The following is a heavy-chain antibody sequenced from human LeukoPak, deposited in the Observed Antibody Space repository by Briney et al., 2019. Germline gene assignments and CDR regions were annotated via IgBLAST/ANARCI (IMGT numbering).Heavy chain of an antibody. D-gene: IGHD4-11*01. J-gene: IGHJ4*02. V-gene: IGHV4-4*09. Sequence: SETLSLTCTVSGGSISGGYWSWIRRPPGRGLEWIGYVYTSGSTNYNPSLKSRVTISVDTSKSQFALELSSVTAADTAVYYCAKSYFDYSTYYSYYFNLWGQGALVTVSS. CDR3: AKSYFDYSTYYSYYFNL. CDR2: VYTSGST. CDR1: GGSISGGY.